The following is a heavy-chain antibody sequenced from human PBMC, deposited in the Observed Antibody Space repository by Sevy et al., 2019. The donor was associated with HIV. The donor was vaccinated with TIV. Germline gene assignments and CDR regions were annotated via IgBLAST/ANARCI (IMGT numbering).Heavy chain of an antibody. V-gene: IGHV4-31*03. Sequence: SETLSLTCTVSGGSISSGGYYWSWIRQHPGKGLGWIGYIYYSGRTYYNPSLKSRVTISVDTSKNRFSLKLSSVTAADTAVYYCARSRDGYNYWVYWGQGTLVTVSS. D-gene: IGHD5-12*01. J-gene: IGHJ4*02. CDR2: IYYSGRT. CDR3: ARSRDGYNYWVY. CDR1: GGSISSGGYY.